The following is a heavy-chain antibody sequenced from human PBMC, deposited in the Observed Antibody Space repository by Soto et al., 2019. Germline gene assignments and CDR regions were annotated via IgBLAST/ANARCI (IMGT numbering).Heavy chain of an antibody. CDR1: GFSLSTSGVG. Sequence: QITLKESGPTLVKPTQTLTLTCTFSGFSLSTSGVGVGWIRQPPGKALEWLALIYWDDDKRHSPSLKSRLTITXXTXKXPGVLTMTNMDPADTAAYYCAHRRGEYYAPGWLMDVWGQGTTVTVSS. J-gene: IGHJ6*02. V-gene: IGHV2-5*02. CDR2: IYWDDDK. D-gene: IGHD3-16*01. CDR3: AHRRGEYYAPGWLMDV.